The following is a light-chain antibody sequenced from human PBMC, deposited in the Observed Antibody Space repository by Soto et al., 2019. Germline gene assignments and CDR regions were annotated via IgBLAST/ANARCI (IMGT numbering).Light chain of an antibody. V-gene: IGKV3-15*01. CDR3: QQRRNWPPIT. J-gene: IGKJ5*01. CDR2: GAS. Sequence: EIVMTQSPSTLSVSPGESATLSCRASQSIRSNLAWYQQKPGQAPRLLIYGASTRATGIPARFSGSGSGTDFTLTISSLEPEDFAVYYCQQRRNWPPITFGQGTRLEI. CDR1: QSIRSN.